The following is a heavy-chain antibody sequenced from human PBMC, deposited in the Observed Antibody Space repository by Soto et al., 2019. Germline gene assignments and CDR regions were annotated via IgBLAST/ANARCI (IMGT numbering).Heavy chain of an antibody. CDR3: ARSQISSSWYIGYYFDY. CDR1: GGTFSSYA. CDR2: IIPIFGTA. V-gene: IGHV1-69*13. Sequence: SVKVSCKASGGTFSSYAISRVRQAPGQGLEWMGGIIPIFGTANYAQKFQGRVTITADESTSTAYMELSSLRSEDTAVYYCARSQISSSWYIGYYFDYWGQGTLVTVSS. J-gene: IGHJ4*02. D-gene: IGHD6-13*01.